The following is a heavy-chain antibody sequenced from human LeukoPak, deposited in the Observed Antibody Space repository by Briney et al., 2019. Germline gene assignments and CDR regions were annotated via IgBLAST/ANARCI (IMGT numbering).Heavy chain of an antibody. V-gene: IGHV4-4*07. CDR3: ARDGGSGSFT. CDR2: ISSSGTT. J-gene: IGHJ4*02. Sequence: SDTLSLTCTVSGGSINGYYWSWIRQPAGKGLEWIGRISSSGTTNYNPSLKSRITMSVNTSKNQFSLRLSSVTAADTAVYYCARDGGSGSFTWGQGTLVTVSS. D-gene: IGHD3-10*01. CDR1: GGSINGYY.